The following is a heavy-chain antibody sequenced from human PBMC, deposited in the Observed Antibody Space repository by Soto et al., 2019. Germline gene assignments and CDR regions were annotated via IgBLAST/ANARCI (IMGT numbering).Heavy chain of an antibody. CDR3: ARLAPRYRIRDYNYHSLDF. D-gene: IGHD1-20*01. CDR2: INYSGST. Sequence: SETLSLTCTVSGGSVSNYYWTWIRQPPGKGLEWISYINYSGSTDHSPSLKSRVTISLDTSKNQFSLRLISVTAADTTVYYCARLAPRYRIRDYNYHSLDFWGQGTTVTVSS. CDR1: GGSVSNYY. J-gene: IGHJ6*02. V-gene: IGHV4-59*02.